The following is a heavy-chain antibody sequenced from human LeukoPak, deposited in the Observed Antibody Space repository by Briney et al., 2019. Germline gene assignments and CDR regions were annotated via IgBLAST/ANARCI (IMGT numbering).Heavy chain of an antibody. CDR3: ARAYSGYEGY. Sequence: PSETLSLTCAVYSGSFSGYYWSWIRQPPGKGLEWIGEINHSGSTNYNPSLKSRVTISVDTSKNQFSLKLSSVTAADTAVYYCARAYSGYEGYWGQGTLVTVSP. D-gene: IGHD5-12*01. J-gene: IGHJ4*02. V-gene: IGHV4-34*01. CDR2: INHSGST. CDR1: SGSFSGYY.